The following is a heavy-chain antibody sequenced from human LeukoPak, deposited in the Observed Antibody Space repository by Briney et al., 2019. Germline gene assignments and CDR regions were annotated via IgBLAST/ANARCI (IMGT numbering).Heavy chain of an antibody. V-gene: IGHV4-59*08. J-gene: IGHJ4*02. CDR2: MYYTGST. CDR3: ARHLPYDSSAYYLAPFDY. Sequence: SETLSLTCTVSGASISSYWWGWVRQPPEKGLEWMGYMYYTGSTNYNPSLKSRVTMSVDTSKSQFYLKLSSVTAADTAVYYCARHLPYDSSAYYLAPFDYWGQGTLVTVSS. D-gene: IGHD3-22*01. CDR1: GASISSYW.